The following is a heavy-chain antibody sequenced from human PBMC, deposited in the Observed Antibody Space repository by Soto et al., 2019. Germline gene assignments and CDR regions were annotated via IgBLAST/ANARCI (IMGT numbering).Heavy chain of an antibody. J-gene: IGHJ6*04. V-gene: IGHV4-38-2*01. CDR2: IHHSGST. CDR1: GGSVTSGHY. D-gene: IGHD3-22*01. CDR3: ARSYDSSAYFPNYYYGMDV. Sequence: PSETLSLTCAVSGGSVTSGHYWDWIRQPPGKGLEWIGSIHHSGSTYYNPSLKSRVTISVDTSKNQLSLKLRSVTAADTAVYYCARSYDSSAYFPNYYYGMDVSGKGTTVTV.